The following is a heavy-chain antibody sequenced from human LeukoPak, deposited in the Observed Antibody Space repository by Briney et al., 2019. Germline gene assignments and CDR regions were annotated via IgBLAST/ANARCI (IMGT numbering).Heavy chain of an antibody. J-gene: IGHJ4*02. V-gene: IGHV1-2*06. D-gene: IGHD2-2*01. Sequence: GASVKVSCKASGYTFTGYHMHWVRQAPGQGLEWMGRINPNSGDTNSAQKFHGRVAMTRDTSISTAFMEPTRLRSDDTAVYYCARDYCSSTSCLFDYWGQGTLVTVSS. CDR3: ARDYCSSTSCLFDY. CDR2: INPNSGDT. CDR1: GYTFTGYH.